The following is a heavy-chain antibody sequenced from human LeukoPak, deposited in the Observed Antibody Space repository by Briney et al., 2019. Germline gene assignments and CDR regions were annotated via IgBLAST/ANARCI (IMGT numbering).Heavy chain of an antibody. CDR2: IYWNDDK. V-gene: IGHV2-5*01. D-gene: IGHD6-13*01. J-gene: IGHJ5*02. CDR3: AHSRTPQQLVDNWFDP. CDR1: GFSLSTSGVG. Sequence: SGPTLVNPTQTLTLTCTFSGFSLSTSGVGVGWIRRPPGKALEWLALIYWNDDKRYSPSLKSRLTITKDTSKNQVVLTMTNMDPVDTATYYCAHSRTPQQLVDNWFDPWGQGTLVTVSS.